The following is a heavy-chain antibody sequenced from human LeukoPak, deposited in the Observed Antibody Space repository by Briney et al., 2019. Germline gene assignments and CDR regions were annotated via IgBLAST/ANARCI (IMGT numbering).Heavy chain of an antibody. V-gene: IGHV4-39*07. CDR1: GGSISSSRYY. CDR2: ISSSGST. CDR3: ARGPYSYDSSGAFDI. J-gene: IGHJ3*02. D-gene: IGHD3-22*01. Sequence: PSETLSLTCTVSGGSISSSRYYWGWIRQPPGKGLEWIGRISSSGSTNYNPSLKSRVTISVDTSKNQFSLKLSSVTAADTAVYFCARGPYSYDSSGAFDIWGQGTMVTVSS.